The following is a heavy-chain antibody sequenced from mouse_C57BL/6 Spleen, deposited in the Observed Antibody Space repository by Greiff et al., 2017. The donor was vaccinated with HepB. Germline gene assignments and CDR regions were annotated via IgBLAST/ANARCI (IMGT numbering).Heavy chain of an antibody. D-gene: IGHD2-2*01. V-gene: IGHV14-1*01. J-gene: IGHJ2*01. Sequence: VHVKQSGAELVRPGASVKLSCTASGFNIKDYYMHWVKQRPEQGLEWIGRIDPEDGDTEYAPKFQGKATMTADTSSNTAYLQLSSLTSEDTAVYYCTTGIGYLYYFDYWGQGTTLTVSS. CDR3: TTGIGYLYYFDY. CDR2: IDPEDGDT. CDR1: GFNIKDYY.